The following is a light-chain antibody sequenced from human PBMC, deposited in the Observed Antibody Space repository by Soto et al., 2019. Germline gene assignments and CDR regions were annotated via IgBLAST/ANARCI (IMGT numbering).Light chain of an antibody. CDR2: GDS. Sequence: SYELTQPPSVSVAPGQTARITCGGNNIGSKSVHWYQQKPGQAPVLVVYGDSDRPSGIPERFSGSNSGDTATLTISRVEAGDEADYYCQVWDSSSDRWVFGGGTKLTVL. CDR3: QVWDSSSDRWV. J-gene: IGLJ3*02. V-gene: IGLV3-21*02. CDR1: NIGSKS.